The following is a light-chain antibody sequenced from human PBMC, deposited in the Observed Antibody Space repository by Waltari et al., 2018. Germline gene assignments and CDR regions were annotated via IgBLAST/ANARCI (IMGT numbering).Light chain of an antibody. CDR1: SSNIGSNT. CDR2: SHK. Sequence: QSVLTQPPSASGTPGQRVTISCSASSSNIGSNTVTWYQQLPGTAPKLLIFSHKQRPSGVPDRFSGSKAGTSASLAISGLQAEDEADYYCAAWDDSLNNVVFGGGTKLTVL. J-gene: IGLJ2*01. V-gene: IGLV1-44*01. CDR3: AAWDDSLNNVV.